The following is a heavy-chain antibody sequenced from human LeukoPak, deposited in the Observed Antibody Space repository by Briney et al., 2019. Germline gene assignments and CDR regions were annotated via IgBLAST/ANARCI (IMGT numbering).Heavy chain of an antibody. J-gene: IGHJ3*02. CDR2: IRYDGSNK. CDR3: ANLMYKPKSDAFDI. D-gene: IGHD1-14*01. Sequence: GGSLRLSCAASGFTFSSYGMHWVRQAPGKGLEGVAFIRYDGSNKYYADSVKGRFTISRDNSKNTLYLQMNSLRAEDTAVYYCANLMYKPKSDAFDIWGQGTMVTVSS. V-gene: IGHV3-30*02. CDR1: GFTFSSYG.